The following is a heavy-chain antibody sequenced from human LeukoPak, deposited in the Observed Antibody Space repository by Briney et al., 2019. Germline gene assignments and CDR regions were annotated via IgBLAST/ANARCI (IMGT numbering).Heavy chain of an antibody. CDR3: AKETPRLPVIPVAGRPDY. V-gene: IGHV3-30*18. J-gene: IGHJ4*02. D-gene: IGHD6-19*01. CDR2: MAYDGSNE. CDR1: GFIFSNYA. Sequence: PGRSLRLSCAASGFIFSNYAMHWVRQAPGKGLDWVAVMAYDGSNEYYADSVKGRFTISRDNSKNMLYLQMNSLRAEDTAVYYCAKETPRLPVIPVAGRPDYWGQGTLVTVSS.